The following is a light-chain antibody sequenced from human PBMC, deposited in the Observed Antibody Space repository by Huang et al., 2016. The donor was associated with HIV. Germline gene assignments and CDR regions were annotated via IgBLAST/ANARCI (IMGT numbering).Light chain of an antibody. CDR2: AAS. CDR3: LQNYNDPHT. J-gene: IGKJ2*01. Sequence: AIQMTQSPSSLSAFVGDRVTITCRASQGIGSDLGWYQQKPGKAPNLLLSAASSLQKGVPSRFSGSGSGTDFTLTISSLQPEDFATYYCLQNYNDPHTFGQGTKLEIK. V-gene: IGKV1-6*01. CDR1: QGIGSD.